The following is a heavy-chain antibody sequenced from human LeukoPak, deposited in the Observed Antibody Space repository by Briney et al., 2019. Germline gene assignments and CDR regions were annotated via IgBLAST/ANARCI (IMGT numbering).Heavy chain of an antibody. CDR1: GFSFNSYA. Sequence: PGGSLRLSCAASGFSFNSYAFHWVRQAPGKGLEWVAVISYDGSNKYYADSVKGRFTISRDNSKNTLYLQMNSLRAEDTAVYYCAKEGITGTLDWGQGTLVTVSS. J-gene: IGHJ4*02. CDR2: ISYDGSNK. D-gene: IGHD1-20*01. CDR3: AKEGITGTLD. V-gene: IGHV3-30-3*01.